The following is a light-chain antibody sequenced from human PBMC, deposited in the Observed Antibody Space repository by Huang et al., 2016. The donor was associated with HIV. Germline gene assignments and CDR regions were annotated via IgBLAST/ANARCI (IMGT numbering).Light chain of an antibody. CDR2: EAS. CDR1: QDIRDD. J-gene: IGKJ3*01. V-gene: IGKV1-33*01. CDR3: QQYDNLPFT. Sequence: DIQMTQSPSSLSAPVGDRVTTTCQESQDIRDDLNWYQQKSGKAPTLLIYEASNWQTGAPSRFSGSGSGTDFTLTINSLQPEDIATYYCQQYDNLPFTFGPGTKVDFK.